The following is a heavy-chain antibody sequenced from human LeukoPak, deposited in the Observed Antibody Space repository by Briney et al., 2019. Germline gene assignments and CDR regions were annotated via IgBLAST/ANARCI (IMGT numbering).Heavy chain of an antibody. J-gene: IGHJ6*02. CDR3: ARGGPTIFGVVIMPYYYYGMDV. V-gene: IGHV1-2*02. CDR1: GYTFTCYY. Sequence: GASVKVSCKASGYTFTCYYMHWVRQAPGQGLEWMGWINPNSGGTNYAQKFQGRVTMTRDTSISTAYMELSRLRSDDTAVYYCARGGPTIFGVVIMPYYYYGMDVWGQGTTVTVSS. CDR2: INPNSGGT. D-gene: IGHD3-3*01.